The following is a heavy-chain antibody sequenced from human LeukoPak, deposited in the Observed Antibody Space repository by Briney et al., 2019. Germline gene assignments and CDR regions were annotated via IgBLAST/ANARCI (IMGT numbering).Heavy chain of an antibody. CDR3: ASARDYGGNSVLDY. Sequence: PSETLSLTCTVSGGSISSGDYYWSWIRQPPGKGLEWMGYIYYSGSTNYNPSPKSRVTISVDTSKNQFSLKLSSVTAADTAVYYCASARDYGGNSVLDYWGQGTLVTVSS. CDR2: IYYSGST. V-gene: IGHV4-61*08. J-gene: IGHJ4*02. D-gene: IGHD4-23*01. CDR1: GGSISSGDYY.